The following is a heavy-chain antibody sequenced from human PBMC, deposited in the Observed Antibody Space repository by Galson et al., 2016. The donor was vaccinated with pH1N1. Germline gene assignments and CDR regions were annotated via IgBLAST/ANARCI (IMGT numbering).Heavy chain of an antibody. CDR3: AKDLAGREDY. J-gene: IGHJ4*02. CDR1: GFNFRRYW. CDR2: INEDGSHT. D-gene: IGHD5-24*01. Sequence: SLRLSCAGSGFNFRRYWMHWVRQATGKGLMWVSRINEDGSHTSYADSVRGRFTISRDNSRDTLYLQMNSLRDDDSAVYYCAKDLAGREDYWGQGVQVTVSS. V-gene: IGHV3-74*01.